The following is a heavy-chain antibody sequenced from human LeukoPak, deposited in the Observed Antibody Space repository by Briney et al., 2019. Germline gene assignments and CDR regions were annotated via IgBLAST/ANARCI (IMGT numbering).Heavy chain of an antibody. Sequence: GGSLRLSCAASGFTFSSYAMSWVRQAPGKGLEWVSGISWNSGSIGYADSVKGRFTISRDNAKNSLYLQMNSLRAEDTALYYCAKDDDSSGEKGFDYWGQGTLVTVSS. CDR3: AKDDDSSGEKGFDY. CDR2: ISWNSGSI. CDR1: GFTFSSYA. J-gene: IGHJ4*02. D-gene: IGHD3-22*01. V-gene: IGHV3-9*01.